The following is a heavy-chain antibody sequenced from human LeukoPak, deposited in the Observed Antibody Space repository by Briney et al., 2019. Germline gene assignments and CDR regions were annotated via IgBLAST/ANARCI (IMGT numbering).Heavy chain of an antibody. CDR1: GGSISSSSYY. J-gene: IGHJ5*02. CDR2: IYYSGST. CDR3: ARWGSSSNFNWFDP. D-gene: IGHD3-16*01. Sequence: SETLSLTCTVSGGSISSSSYYWGWIRQPPGKGLEWIGSIYYSGSTYYNPSLKCRVTISVDTSKNQFSLKLSSVTAADTAVYYCARWGSSSNFNWFDPWGQGTLVTVSS. V-gene: IGHV4-39*01.